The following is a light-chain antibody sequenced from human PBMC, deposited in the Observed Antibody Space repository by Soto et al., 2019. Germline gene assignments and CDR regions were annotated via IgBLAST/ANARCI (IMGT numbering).Light chain of an antibody. Sequence: QSALTQPASVSGSPGQSITISCTGTSSDVGGYNYVSWYQHHPGKAPKLMIYDVTNRPSGVSNRFSASKSCNTASLTISGLQAEDEADYYCTSYTTSSPYLVFGGGTKLTVL. CDR2: DVT. V-gene: IGLV2-14*03. CDR3: TSYTTSSPYLV. CDR1: SSDVGGYNY. J-gene: IGLJ3*02.